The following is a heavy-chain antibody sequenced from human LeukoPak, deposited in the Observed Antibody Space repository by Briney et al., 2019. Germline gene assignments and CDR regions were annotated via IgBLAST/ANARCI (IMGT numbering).Heavy chain of an antibody. CDR1: DGSFGTHY. Sequence: PSETLSLTCGVYDGSFGTHYWSWIRQPPGKGLEWIGEIDHGGRTNYNPSLKSRVTISIDTSKNQFSLKLGSVTAADTAVYYCAPSPRDLHGLDIWGQGTMVTVSS. D-gene: IGHD2-21*02. J-gene: IGHJ3*02. V-gene: IGHV4-34*01. CDR2: IDHGGRT. CDR3: APSPRDLHGLDI.